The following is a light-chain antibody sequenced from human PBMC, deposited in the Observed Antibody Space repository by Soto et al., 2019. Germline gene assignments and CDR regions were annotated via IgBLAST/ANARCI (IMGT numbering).Light chain of an antibody. CDR1: QTISSW. CDR2: KAS. J-gene: IGKJ1*01. Sequence: DIQMTQSPSTLSASVGDRVTITCRASQTISSWLAWYQQKPGKVPNLLIYKASTLESGVPSRFSGFASGTEFTLTINSLQPDDSATYYCQQYNSYPWTFGQGTKVDIK. CDR3: QQYNSYPWT. V-gene: IGKV1-5*03.